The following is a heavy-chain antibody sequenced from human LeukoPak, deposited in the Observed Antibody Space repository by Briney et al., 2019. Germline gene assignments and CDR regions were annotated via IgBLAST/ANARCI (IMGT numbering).Heavy chain of an antibody. V-gene: IGHV1-69*13. CDR3: ARARYYDLPGYNWFDP. J-gene: IGHJ5*02. CDR2: IIPIFGTA. CDR1: GGTFSSYA. D-gene: IGHD3-22*01. Sequence: VKVSCKASGGTFSSYAISWVRQAPGQGLEWMGGIIPIFGTANYAQKFQGRVTITADESTSTAYMELSSLRSEDTAVYYCARARYYDLPGYNWFDPWGQGTLVTVSS.